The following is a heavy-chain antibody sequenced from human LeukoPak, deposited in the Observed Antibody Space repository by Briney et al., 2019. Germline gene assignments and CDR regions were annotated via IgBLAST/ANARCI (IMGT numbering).Heavy chain of an antibody. Sequence: GGSLRLSCAASGFTVSSNYMSWVRQAPGKGLEWVSAISGSGGSTYYADSVKGRFTISRDNSKNTLYLQMNSLRAEDTAVYYCAKARESSWYLVGSLFYFDYWGQGTLVTVSS. CDR2: ISGSGGST. CDR3: AKARESSWYLVGSLFYFDY. CDR1: GFTVSSNY. V-gene: IGHV3-23*01. J-gene: IGHJ4*02. D-gene: IGHD6-13*01.